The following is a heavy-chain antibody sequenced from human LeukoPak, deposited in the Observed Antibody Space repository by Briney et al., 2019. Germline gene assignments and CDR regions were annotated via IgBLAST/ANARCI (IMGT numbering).Heavy chain of an antibody. J-gene: IGHJ4*02. V-gene: IGHV3-13*01. CDR1: GFTFSDYD. CDR2: IGTAGDT. Sequence: GESLRLSCAASGFTFSDYDMHWVRQATGKGLEWVSAIGTAGDTYYTGSVKGRFTISRENAKNSLYLQMNSLRAGDTAVYYCARVAKERVGGVYYFDYWGQGTLVTVSS. CDR3: ARVAKERVGGVYYFDY. D-gene: IGHD1-1*01.